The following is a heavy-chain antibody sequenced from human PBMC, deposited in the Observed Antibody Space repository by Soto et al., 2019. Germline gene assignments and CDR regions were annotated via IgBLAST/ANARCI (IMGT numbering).Heavy chain of an antibody. CDR2: ISSNGGST. CDR1: GFTFSSYA. J-gene: IGHJ4*02. D-gene: IGHD2-15*01. Sequence: VGSLRLSGSASGFTFSSYAMHWVRQAPGKGLEYVSAISSNGGSTYYADSVKGRFTISRDNSKNTLYLQMSSLRAEDTAVYYCVKDQGGVVVVAAYFDYWGQGTLVTVSS. V-gene: IGHV3-64D*06. CDR3: VKDQGGVVVVAAYFDY.